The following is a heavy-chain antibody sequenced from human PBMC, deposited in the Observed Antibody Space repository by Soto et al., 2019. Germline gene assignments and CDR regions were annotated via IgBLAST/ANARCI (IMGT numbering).Heavy chain of an antibody. Sequence: GGSLRLSCAASGFTFSSYWMHWVRQAPGKGLVWVSRINSDGSSTSYADSVKGRFTISRDNAKNTLYLQMNSLRAEDTAVYYCAREAVAATQLDYYYYMDVWGKGTTVTVSS. CDR1: GFTFSSYW. CDR3: AREAVAATQLDYYYYMDV. J-gene: IGHJ6*03. V-gene: IGHV3-74*01. CDR2: INSDGSST. D-gene: IGHD2-15*01.